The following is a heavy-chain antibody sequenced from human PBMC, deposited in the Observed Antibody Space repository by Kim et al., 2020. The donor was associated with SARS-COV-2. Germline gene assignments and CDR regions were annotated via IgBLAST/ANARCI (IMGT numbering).Heavy chain of an antibody. D-gene: IGHD3-3*01. CDR2: IYYSGST. V-gene: IGHV4-30-4*01. J-gene: IGHJ2*01. CDR3: ARQHVCRITMYGVVIHGDWYFEL. CDR1: GGSISSGDYY. Sequence: SETLSLTCTVSGGSISSGDYYWRWIRQPPGKGLEWIGYIYYSGSTYYNPSLKSRVTISVDTSKNQFSLKLSAVTAADAAVYDCARQHVCRITMYGVVIHGDWYFELWGRGTLVTVSS.